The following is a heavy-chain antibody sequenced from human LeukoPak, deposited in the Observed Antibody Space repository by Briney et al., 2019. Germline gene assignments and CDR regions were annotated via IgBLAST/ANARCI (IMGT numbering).Heavy chain of an antibody. D-gene: IGHD3-10*01. CDR3: ARSMARGVSGIYYFDY. V-gene: IGHV4-59*01. Sequence: PSETLSLTCTVSGGSISSFYWSWIRQPPGKGLEWIGYIYYSGNTNYNPSLKSRVTISVDTSKNQFSLKLSSVTAADTAVYYCARSMARGVSGIYYFDYWGQGTLVTVPS. CDR2: IYYSGNT. J-gene: IGHJ4*02. CDR1: GGSISSFY.